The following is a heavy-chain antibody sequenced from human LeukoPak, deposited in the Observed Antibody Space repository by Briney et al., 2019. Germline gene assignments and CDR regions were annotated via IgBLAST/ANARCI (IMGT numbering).Heavy chain of an antibody. D-gene: IGHD1-1*01. Sequence: GGSLRLSCAASGVSVSDNYMSWVRQAPGKGLEWVGVIYRGGDTYYAASVRGRITISRDNSKNTLYLEMTSLRAEDTAVYYCARDSYNHDAGVRWFDPWGQGTLVTVSS. J-gene: IGHJ5*02. CDR1: GVSVSDNY. V-gene: IGHV3-66*01. CDR2: IYRGGDT. CDR3: ARDSYNHDAGVRWFDP.